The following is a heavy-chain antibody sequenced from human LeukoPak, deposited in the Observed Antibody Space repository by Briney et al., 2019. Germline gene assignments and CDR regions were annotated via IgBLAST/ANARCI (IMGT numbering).Heavy chain of an antibody. Sequence: ASVKVSCKASGYTFTSNALGWVRQAPGQGLEWMGWINTNTGNPTYAQGFSGRFVFSLDTSVSTAYLQISSLKAEDTAVYYCARETNYYDTSGFDYWGQGTLVTVSS. CDR2: INTNTGNP. D-gene: IGHD3-22*01. V-gene: IGHV7-4-1*02. J-gene: IGHJ4*02. CDR1: GYTFTSNA. CDR3: ARETNYYDTSGFDY.